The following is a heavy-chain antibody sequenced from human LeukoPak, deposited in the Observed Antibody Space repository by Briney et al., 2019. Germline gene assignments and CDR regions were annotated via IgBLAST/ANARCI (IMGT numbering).Heavy chain of an antibody. J-gene: IGHJ4*02. CDR2: INLDSGAT. CDR3: ARTTTPGAANRAFDY. CDR1: GYTFTAYY. D-gene: IGHD4/OR15-4a*01. Sequence: GASVKVSCKAFGYTFTAYYMHWVRQAPGQGFEWMGWINLDSGATDYAQKFQGRVTMARDTSSGTAYMEVSRLRSEDTAVYYCARTTTPGAANRAFDYWGQGTLVTVSS. V-gene: IGHV1-2*02.